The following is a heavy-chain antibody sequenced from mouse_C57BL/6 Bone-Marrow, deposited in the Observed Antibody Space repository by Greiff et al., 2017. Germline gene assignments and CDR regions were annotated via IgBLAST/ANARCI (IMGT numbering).Heavy chain of an antibody. V-gene: IGHV5-9*01. CDR2: ISGGGGNT. J-gene: IGHJ3*01. Sequence: EVQGVESGGGLVKPGGSLKLSCAASGFTFSSYTMSWVRQTPEKRLEWVATISGGGGNTYYPDSVKGRFTISRDNAKNTLYLQMSSLRSEDTALYYCAFKAGVDYWGQGTLVTVSA. CDR3: AFKAGVDY. CDR1: GFTFSSYT.